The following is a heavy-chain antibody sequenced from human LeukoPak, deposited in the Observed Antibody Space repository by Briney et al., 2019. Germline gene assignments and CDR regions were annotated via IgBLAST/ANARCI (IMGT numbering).Heavy chain of an antibody. Sequence: SETLSLTCTVSGGSISSSSYYWGWIRQPPGKGLEWIGSIYYSGSTYYNPSLKSRVTISVDTSKNQFSLKLSSVTAADTAVYYCAREGYYDSNPVWAFDIWGQGTMVTVSS. CDR3: AREGYYDSNPVWAFDI. J-gene: IGHJ3*02. D-gene: IGHD3-22*01. CDR1: GGSISSSSYY. V-gene: IGHV4-39*07. CDR2: IYYSGST.